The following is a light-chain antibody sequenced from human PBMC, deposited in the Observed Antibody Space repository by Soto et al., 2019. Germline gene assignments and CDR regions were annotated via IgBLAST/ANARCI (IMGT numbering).Light chain of an antibody. CDR1: ESISSF. J-gene: IGKJ1*01. CDR2: AAS. Sequence: DIQMTQSPPSLTASVGDRVTITCRASESISSFLNWYQQKPGKAPKLLIFAASILRSGVPSRFSSSGSGTDLSLTNSSLQSEDFATYYCQQTYSTPKTFGQGTKVDIK. V-gene: IGKV1-39*01. CDR3: QQTYSTPKT.